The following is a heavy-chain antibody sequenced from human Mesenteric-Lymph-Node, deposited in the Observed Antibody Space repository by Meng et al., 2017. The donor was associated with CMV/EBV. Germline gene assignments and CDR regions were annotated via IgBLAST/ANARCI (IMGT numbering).Heavy chain of an antibody. CDR2: INHSGST. D-gene: IGHD3-3*01. CDR3: AGGQYDFWCCFPINWFDP. V-gene: IGHV4-34*01. J-gene: IGHJ5*02. Sequence: SETLSLTCAVSGGSFSGYYWSWIRQPPGKGLEWIGEINHSGSTNYNPSLKSRVTISVDTSNNQFSLKLSSVTAADTAVYYCAGGQYDFWCCFPINWFDPWGQGTLVTVSS. CDR1: GGSFSGYY.